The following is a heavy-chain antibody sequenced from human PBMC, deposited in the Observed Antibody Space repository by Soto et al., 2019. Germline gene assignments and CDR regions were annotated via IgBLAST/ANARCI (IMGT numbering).Heavy chain of an antibody. CDR1: GGSISSGGYS. J-gene: IGHJ6*02. CDR2: IYHSGST. Sequence: PSETLSLTCAVSGGSISSGGYSWSWIRQPPGKGLEWIGYIYHSGSTYYNPSLKSRVTISVDRSKNQFSLKLSSVTAADTAVYYCARVSGYSYDNDGMGDWGQGTTVTVS. D-gene: IGHD5-18*01. CDR3: ARVSGYSYDNDGMGD. V-gene: IGHV4-30-2*01.